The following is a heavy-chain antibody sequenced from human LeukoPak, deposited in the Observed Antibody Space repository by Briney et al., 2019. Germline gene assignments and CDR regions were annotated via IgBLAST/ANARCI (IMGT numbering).Heavy chain of an antibody. V-gene: IGHV3-74*01. D-gene: IGHD3-22*01. CDR2: INSDGSST. CDR3: ATLVIDNYYDSSATCY. J-gene: IGHJ4*02. Sequence: PGGSLRLSCAASGFTFSSYWMHWVRQAPGKGLVWVSRINSDGSSTSYADSVKGRFTISRDNAKNTLYLQMNSLRAEDTAVYYCATLVIDNYYDSSATCYWGQGTLVTVSS. CDR1: GFTFSSYW.